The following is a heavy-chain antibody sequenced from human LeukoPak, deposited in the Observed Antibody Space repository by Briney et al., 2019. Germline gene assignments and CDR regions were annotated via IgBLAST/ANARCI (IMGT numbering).Heavy chain of an antibody. V-gene: IGHV1-2*02. Sequence: ASVKVSCKASGYTFTGYYMHWVRQAPGQGLEWMGWINPNSGGTNYAQKFQGRVTMTRDTSISTAYMELSRLRSDDTAVYYCARFPSSIAAQIDYWGQGTLVTVSS. CDR2: INPNSGGT. CDR1: GYTFTGYY. CDR3: ARFPSSIAAQIDY. D-gene: IGHD6-6*01. J-gene: IGHJ4*02.